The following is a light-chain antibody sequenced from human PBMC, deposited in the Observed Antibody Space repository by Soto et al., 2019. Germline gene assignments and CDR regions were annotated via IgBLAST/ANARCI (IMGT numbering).Light chain of an antibody. Sequence: EIVLTQSPGTLSLSPGERATLSCRASQSVSSSYLAWYQQKPGLAPRLLIYDASSRATGIPDRFSGSGSGTDFTLTISRLEPEDFAVYYCQQYGNSRGTFGPGTKVDIK. CDR2: DAS. CDR3: QQYGNSRGT. J-gene: IGKJ3*01. V-gene: IGKV3-20*01. CDR1: QSVSSSY.